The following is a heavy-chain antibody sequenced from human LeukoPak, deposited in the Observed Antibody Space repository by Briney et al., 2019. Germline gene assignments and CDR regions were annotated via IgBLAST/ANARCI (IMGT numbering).Heavy chain of an antibody. D-gene: IGHD1-26*01. Sequence: ETLSLTCTVSGGSISSYYWSWIRHPPGKGLEWIGYIYYSGSTNYNPSLKSRVTISVDTSKNQFSLNLSSVTAADTAVYYCAREDKLAVGYWGQGTLVTVSS. V-gene: IGHV4-59*12. CDR3: AREDKLAVGY. CDR2: IYYSGST. CDR1: GGSISSYY. J-gene: IGHJ4*02.